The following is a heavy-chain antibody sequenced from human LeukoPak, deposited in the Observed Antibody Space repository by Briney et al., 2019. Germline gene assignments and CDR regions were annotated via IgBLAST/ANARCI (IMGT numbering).Heavy chain of an antibody. CDR3: ARGRQYRVRFDY. V-gene: IGHV4-39*07. CDR2: IYYSGST. J-gene: IGHJ4*02. Sequence: SETLSLTCTVSGGSISSSSYYWGWIRQPPGKGLEWIGSIYYSGSTYYNPSLKSRVTISVDTSKNQFSLKLSSVTAADTAVYYCARGRQYRVRFDYWGQGTLVTVSS. CDR1: GGSISSSSYY. D-gene: IGHD6-6*01.